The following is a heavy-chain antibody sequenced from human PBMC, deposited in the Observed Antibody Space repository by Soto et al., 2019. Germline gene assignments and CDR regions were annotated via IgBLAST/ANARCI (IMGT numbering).Heavy chain of an antibody. CDR1: GYTFTSYD. CDR3: AREVDYGSGSYYNRGEYYYYGMDV. J-gene: IGHJ6*02. V-gene: IGHV1-8*01. D-gene: IGHD3-10*01. Sequence: GASVKVSCKASGYTFTSYDINWVRQATGQGLEWMGWMNPNSGNTGYAQKFQGRVTMTRNTSISTAYMELSSLRSEDTAVYYCAREVDYGSGSYYNRGEYYYYGMDVWGQGTTVTVSS. CDR2: MNPNSGNT.